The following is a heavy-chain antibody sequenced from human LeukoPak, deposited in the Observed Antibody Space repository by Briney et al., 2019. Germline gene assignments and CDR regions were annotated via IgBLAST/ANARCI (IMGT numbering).Heavy chain of an antibody. CDR1: GFTFSSYG. D-gene: IGHD2-2*01. CDR3: AKLCSSTSCPQLL. J-gene: IGHJ4*02. V-gene: IGHV3-30*02. CDR2: IRYDGSNK. Sequence: PGGSLRLSCAASGFTFSSYGMHWVRQAPGKGLEWVAFIRYDGSNKYYADSVKGRFTISRDNSKNTLYLQMNSLRAEDTAVYYCAKLCSSTSCPQLLWGQGTLVTVSS.